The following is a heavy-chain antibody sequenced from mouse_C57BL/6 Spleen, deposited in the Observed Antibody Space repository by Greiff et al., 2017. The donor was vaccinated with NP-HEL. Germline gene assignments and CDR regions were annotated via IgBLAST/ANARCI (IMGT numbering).Heavy chain of an antibody. V-gene: IGHV1-80*01. Sequence: VNVVESGAELVKPGASVKISCKASGYAFSSYWMNWVKQRPGKGLEWIGQIYPGDGDTNYNGQFKGKATLTADKSSSTAYMQLSSLTSEDSAVYFCSRNKAPRKDCYFDGWGTGTTVTVSS. J-gene: IGHJ1*03. CDR1: GYAFSSYW. CDR3: SRNKAPRKDCYFDG. CDR2: IYPGDGDT.